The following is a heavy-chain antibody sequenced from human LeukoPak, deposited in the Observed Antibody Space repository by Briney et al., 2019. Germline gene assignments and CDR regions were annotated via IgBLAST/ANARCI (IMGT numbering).Heavy chain of an antibody. V-gene: IGHV3-23*01. CDR1: GFTFSTYG. CDR3: ARDSLSRFRGNY. D-gene: IGHD3-3*01. J-gene: IGHJ4*02. CDR2: ISVDGGEA. Sequence: GGTLRLSCAASGFTFSTYGMTWVRQAPGKGLEWVSSISVDGGEAHYADSVKGHFTISRDNAKNSLYLRMNSLRAEDTAVYYCARDSLSRFRGNYWGQGTLVTVSS.